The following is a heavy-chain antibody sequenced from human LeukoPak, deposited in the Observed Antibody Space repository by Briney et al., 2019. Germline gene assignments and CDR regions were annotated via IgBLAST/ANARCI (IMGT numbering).Heavy chain of an antibody. CDR3: ARDSRTAAVDQLDY. V-gene: IGHV3-21*01. D-gene: IGHD6-13*01. CDR1: GFTFSDYS. CDR2: ISSSSTYI. J-gene: IGHJ4*02. Sequence: PGGSLRLSCAASGFTFSDYSMNWVRLAPGKGLEWVSSISSSSTYISYADSMRGRFTISRDNAKNSLYLQMGSLRAEDTAVYYCARDSRTAAVDQLDYRGQGTLVTVSP.